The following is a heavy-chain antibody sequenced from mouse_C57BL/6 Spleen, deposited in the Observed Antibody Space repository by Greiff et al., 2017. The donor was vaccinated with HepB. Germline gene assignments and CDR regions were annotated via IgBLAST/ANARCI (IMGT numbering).Heavy chain of an antibody. J-gene: IGHJ2*01. CDR1: GFSLTSYG. Sequence: QVQLKESGPGLVQPSQSLSITCTVSGFSLTSYGVHWVRQSPGKGLEWLGVIWSGGSTDYNAVFISRLSISKDNSKSQVFFKMNSLQADDTAIYYCARTDWDGFYFDYWGQGTTLTVSS. CDR2: IWSGGST. V-gene: IGHV2-2*01. D-gene: IGHD4-1*01. CDR3: ARTDWDGFYFDY.